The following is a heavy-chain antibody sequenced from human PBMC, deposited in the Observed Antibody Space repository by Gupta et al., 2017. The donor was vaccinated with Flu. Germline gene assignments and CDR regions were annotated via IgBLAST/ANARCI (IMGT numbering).Heavy chain of an antibody. J-gene: IGHJ5*02. CDR2: VHYTGAT. Sequence: LEWIANVHYTGATYYNPSLMSRAVISVDTSKNQFFLNLNSVTAADTAVYFCAKWERYCVGGSCYDGGNWFDPWGQGTLVTVSS. CDR3: AKWERYCVGGSCYDGGNWFDP. V-gene: IGHV4-39*01. D-gene: IGHD2-15*01.